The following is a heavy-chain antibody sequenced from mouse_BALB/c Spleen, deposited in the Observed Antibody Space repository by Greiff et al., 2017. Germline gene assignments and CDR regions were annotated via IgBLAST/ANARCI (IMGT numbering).Heavy chain of an antibody. CDR2: IYPGSGST. J-gene: IGHJ4*01. Sequence: VQLQRSGPELVKPGASVKLSCKASGYTFTSYWMHWVKQRPGQGLEWIGNIYPGSGSTNYDEKFKSKATLTVDTSSSTAYMQLSSLTSEDSAVYYCTPHYGAGAMDYWGQGTSVTVSS. CDR1: GYTFTSYW. V-gene: IGHV1S5*01. CDR3: TPHYGAGAMDY. D-gene: IGHD1-2*01.